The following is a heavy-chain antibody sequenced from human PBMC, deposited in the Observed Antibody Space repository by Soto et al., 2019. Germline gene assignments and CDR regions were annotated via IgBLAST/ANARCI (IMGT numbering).Heavy chain of an antibody. D-gene: IGHD1-1*01. V-gene: IGHV1-2*02. J-gene: IGHJ4*02. CDR3: ARGDSSTNDF. Sequence: GASVKVSCKASGYIFTGYYMHWVRQAPGQGLEWMGWINPNIGDTSYAQKLQGRVTMTNDTSISTAYMDLSRLRSDDTAMSFCARGDSSTNDFWGQGTLVT. CDR1: GYIFTGYY. CDR2: INPNIGDT.